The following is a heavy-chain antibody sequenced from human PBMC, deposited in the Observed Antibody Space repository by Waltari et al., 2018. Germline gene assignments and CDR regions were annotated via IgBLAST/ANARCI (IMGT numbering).Heavy chain of an antibody. CDR1: GYSMRSGYY. CDR3: VAAKEYYYDGSGDDAFET. D-gene: IGHD3-22*01. Sequence: QVQLQESGPGLAKSSETLSLTCDVSGYSMRSGYYWGWIRQPPRKGLAWNASIYQSGSSHYNPPLRRRVTISVDTSRNQFSLEMTSVTATDTATYDCVAAKEYYYDGSGDDAFETWGQGTLVTVSS. V-gene: IGHV4-38-2*01. J-gene: IGHJ3*02. CDR2: IYQSGSS.